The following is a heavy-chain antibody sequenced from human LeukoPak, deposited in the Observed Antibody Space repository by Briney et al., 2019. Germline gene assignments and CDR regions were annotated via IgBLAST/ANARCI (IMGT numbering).Heavy chain of an antibody. D-gene: IGHD3-22*01. CDR3: AKEYYDSSGYYYSLDY. J-gene: IGHJ4*02. V-gene: IGHV3-23*01. CDR1: GFTFSSYV. CDR2: ISASGGST. Sequence: PGGSLRLSCAVSGFTFSSYVMSWVRQAPGKGLEWVSSISASGGSTYYADSAKGRFTISRDNSKNTLYLQMNSLRAEDTAVYNCAKEYYDSSGYYYSLDYSGEGTLVTVSS.